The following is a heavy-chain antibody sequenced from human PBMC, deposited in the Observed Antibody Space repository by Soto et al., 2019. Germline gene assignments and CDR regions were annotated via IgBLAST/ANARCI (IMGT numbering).Heavy chain of an antibody. Sequence: EVQLLESGGGLVQPGGSLRLSCAASGFTFSSYAMSWVRQAPEKGLEWVSAISGSGGSTYYADSVKGRFTISRDNSKNTLYLQMNSLRAEDTAVYYCAKERRIVVVPAPNWFDPWGQGTLVTVSS. J-gene: IGHJ5*02. CDR1: GFTFSSYA. CDR3: AKERRIVVVPAPNWFDP. CDR2: ISGSGGST. D-gene: IGHD2-2*01. V-gene: IGHV3-23*01.